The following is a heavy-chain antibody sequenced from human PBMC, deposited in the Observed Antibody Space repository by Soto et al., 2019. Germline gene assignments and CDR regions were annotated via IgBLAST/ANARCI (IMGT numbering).Heavy chain of an antibody. V-gene: IGHV1-18*01. D-gene: IGHD3-3*01. CDR2: ISAYNGNT. J-gene: IGHJ6*03. CDR3: AREGNPTDFWSGYYTRLYYYYYMDV. Sequence: ASVKVSCKASGYTFTSYGISWVRQAPGQGLEWMGWISAYNGNTNYAQKLQGRVTMTTDTSTSTAYMELRSLRSDDTAVYYCAREGNPTDFWSGYYTRLYYYYYMDVWGKGTTVTVSS. CDR1: GYTFTSYG.